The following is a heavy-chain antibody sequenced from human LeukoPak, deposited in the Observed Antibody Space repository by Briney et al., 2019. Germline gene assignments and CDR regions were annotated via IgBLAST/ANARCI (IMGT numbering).Heavy chain of an antibody. V-gene: IGHV1-46*01. J-gene: IGHJ4*02. CDR2: INPSGGST. Sequence: GASVKVSCKASGYTFTSYYMHWVRQAPGQGLEWMGIINPSGGSTSYAQKFQGRVTMTGDTSISTAYMELSRLSSDDTAIYYCAGRPDTAIVPIFDYWGQGTLVTVSS. CDR3: AGRPDTAIVPIFDY. CDR1: GYTFTSYY. D-gene: IGHD5-18*01.